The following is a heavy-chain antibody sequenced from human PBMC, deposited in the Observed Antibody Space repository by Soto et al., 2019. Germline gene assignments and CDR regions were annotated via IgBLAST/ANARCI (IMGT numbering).Heavy chain of an antibody. CDR2: IIPIFGTA. V-gene: IGHV1-69*13. CDR3: ATVGSHSSSSGGWFDP. CDR1: GGTFSSYA. J-gene: IGHJ5*02. D-gene: IGHD6-6*01. Sequence: SVKVSCKASGGTFSSYAISWVRQAPGQGLEWMGGIIPIFGTANYAQKFQGRVTITADESTSTAYMELSSLRSEDTAVYYCATVGSHSSSSGGWFDPWGQGTPVTVYS.